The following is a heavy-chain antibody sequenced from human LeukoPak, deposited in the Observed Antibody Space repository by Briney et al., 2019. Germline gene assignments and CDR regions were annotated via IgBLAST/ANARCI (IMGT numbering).Heavy chain of an antibody. J-gene: IGHJ4*02. CDR3: ARGGLWRIVDY. V-gene: IGHV3-30-3*01. D-gene: IGHD5-18*01. CDR2: ISYDGSNK. Sequence: PGGCLRLSCAASGFTFSSYAMHWVRQAPGKGLEWVAVISYDGSNKYYADSVKGRFTISRDNSKNTLYLQMNSLRAEDTAVYYCARGGLWRIVDYWGQGTLVTVSS. CDR1: GFTFSSYA.